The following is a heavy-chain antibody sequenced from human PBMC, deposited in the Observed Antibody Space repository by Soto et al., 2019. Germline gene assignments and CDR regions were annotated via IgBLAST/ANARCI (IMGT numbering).Heavy chain of an antibody. Sequence: GGSLRLSCAASGFTVSSNYMSWVRLAPGKGLEWVAVINSVGSTYYADSVKGRFTISRDNSKNTLYLQMNSLRAEDTAMYFCTRDQDDSNDAFDIWGEGTMVTVAS. CDR3: TRDQDDSNDAFDI. CDR2: INSVGST. V-gene: IGHV3-53*01. CDR1: GFTVSSNY. J-gene: IGHJ3*02. D-gene: IGHD3-3*01.